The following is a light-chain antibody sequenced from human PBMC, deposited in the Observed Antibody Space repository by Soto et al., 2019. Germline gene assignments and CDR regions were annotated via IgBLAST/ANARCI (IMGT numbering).Light chain of an antibody. CDR3: QEYNNFSWT. J-gene: IGKJ1*01. V-gene: IGKV1-5*03. CDR1: QGVSSR. Sequence: DIQMTQSPSTLPASVGDRVTITCRASQGVSSRLAWYQQKEGKAPKLLIYKASILQSDVPSRFSGTFSGTEFTLTISSLQPDDFATYYCQEYNNFSWTFGQGTKVEIK. CDR2: KAS.